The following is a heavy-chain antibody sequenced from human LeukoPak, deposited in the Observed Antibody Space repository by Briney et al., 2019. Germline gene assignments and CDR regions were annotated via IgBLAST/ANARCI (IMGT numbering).Heavy chain of an antibody. CDR2: IYWDDDK. Sequence: QTLSLTCTFSVFSISTSGVGVGWIRQPPEKAPECLAVIYWDDDKRYSPSLKSRLTITKVTSKNQVVLIMTNMDPVDTATDYCAHRRSGYNWNHGDFDYWGQGTLVTVSS. J-gene: IGHJ4*02. CDR3: AHRRSGYNWNHGDFDY. V-gene: IGHV2-5*02. D-gene: IGHD1-14*01. CDR1: VFSISTSGVG.